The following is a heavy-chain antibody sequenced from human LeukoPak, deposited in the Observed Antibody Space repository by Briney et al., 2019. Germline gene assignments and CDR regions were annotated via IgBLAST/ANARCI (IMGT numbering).Heavy chain of an antibody. J-gene: IGHJ4*02. CDR2: IIPIFGTA. CDR1: GSTFSSYA. D-gene: IGHD5-18*01. Sequence: SVKVSCKASGSTFSSYAISWVRQAPGQGLEWMGGIIPIFGTANYAQKFQGRVTITADESTSTAYMELRSLRSDDTAVYYCARDRSGYSYGSPTFCYWGQGTLVTVSS. CDR3: ARDRSGYSYGSPTFCY. V-gene: IGHV1-69*13.